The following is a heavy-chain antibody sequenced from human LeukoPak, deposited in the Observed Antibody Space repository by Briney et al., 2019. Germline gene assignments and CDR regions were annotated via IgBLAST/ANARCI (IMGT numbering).Heavy chain of an antibody. CDR1: GFTFSSYG. CDR3: ARDPSYYDSSGYPLGDAFDI. D-gene: IGHD3-22*01. J-gene: IGHJ3*02. CDR2: ISYDGSNK. V-gene: IGHV3-30*03. Sequence: GGSLRLSCAASGFTFSSYGMHWVRQAPGKGLEWVAVISYDGSNKYYADSVKGRFTISRDNAKNSLYLQMNSLRAEDTAVYYCARDPSYYDSSGYPLGDAFDIWGQGTMVTVSS.